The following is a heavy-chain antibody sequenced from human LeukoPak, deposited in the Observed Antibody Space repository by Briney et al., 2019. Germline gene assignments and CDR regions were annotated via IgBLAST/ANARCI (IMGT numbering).Heavy chain of an antibody. Sequence: PGGSLRLSCAASGFTVSSNYMSWVRQAPGKGLEWVSVIYSGGSTYYADSVKGRFTISRDNSKNTLYLQMNSLRAEDTAVYYCARELYYDFWSGYYTPQTDYYYYGMDVRGQGTTVTVSS. CDR3: ARELYYDFWSGYYTPQTDYYYYGMDV. J-gene: IGHJ6*02. D-gene: IGHD3-3*01. CDR2: IYSGGST. V-gene: IGHV3-66*01. CDR1: GFTVSSNY.